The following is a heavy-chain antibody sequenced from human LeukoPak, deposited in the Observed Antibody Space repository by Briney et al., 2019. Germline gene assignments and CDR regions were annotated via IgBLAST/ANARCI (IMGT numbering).Heavy chain of an antibody. CDR1: GFTFSSYS. Sequence: GGSLRLSCAASGFTFSSYSMNWVRQAPGKGLEWVSYISSSSSTIYYADSVKGRFTISRDNAKNSLYLQVNSLRAEDTAVYYCARDVEWLAYYFDYWGQGTLVTVSS. J-gene: IGHJ4*02. D-gene: IGHD6-19*01. V-gene: IGHV3-48*01. CDR2: ISSSSSTI. CDR3: ARDVEWLAYYFDY.